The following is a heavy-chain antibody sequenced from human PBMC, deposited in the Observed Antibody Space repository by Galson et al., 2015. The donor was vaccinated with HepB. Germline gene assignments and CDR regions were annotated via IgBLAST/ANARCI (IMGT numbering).Heavy chain of an antibody. CDR2: ISGSGGST. CDR1: GFTFSSYA. Sequence: SLRLSCAASGFTFSSYAMSWVRQAPGKGLEWVSAISGSGGSTYYADSVKGRFTISRDNSKNTLYLQMNSLRAEDTAVYYCAKSPTYVWGSYRYFDYWGQGTLVTVSS. V-gene: IGHV3-23*01. J-gene: IGHJ4*02. CDR3: AKSPTYVWGSYRYFDY. D-gene: IGHD3-16*02.